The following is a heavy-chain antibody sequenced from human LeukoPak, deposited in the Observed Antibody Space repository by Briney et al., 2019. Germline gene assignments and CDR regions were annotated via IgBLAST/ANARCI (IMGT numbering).Heavy chain of an antibody. J-gene: IGHJ4*02. V-gene: IGHV1-18*01. CDR2: ISAYNGNT. D-gene: IGHD1-26*01. Sequence: AASVKVSCKASGYTYSNYGISWVRQAPGQGLEWMGWISAYNGNTNYAQKLQGRVTTTTDTSTSTAYMELRSLRSDDTAVYYCARWWELRDYFDYWGQGTLVTVSS. CDR3: ARWWELRDYFDY. CDR1: GYTYSNYG.